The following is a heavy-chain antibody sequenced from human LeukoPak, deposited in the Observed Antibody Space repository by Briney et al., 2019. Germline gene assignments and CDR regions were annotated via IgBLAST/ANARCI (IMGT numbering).Heavy chain of an antibody. CDR2: IYYSGST. CDR1: GGSISSHY. V-gene: IGHV4-59*11. Sequence: SETLSLTCTVFGGSISSHYWSWIRQPPGKGLGWIGYIYYSGSTNYNPSLKSRVTISVDTSKNQFSLKLSSVTAADTAVYYCARFPDYWGQGTLVTVSS. J-gene: IGHJ4*02. CDR3: ARFPDY.